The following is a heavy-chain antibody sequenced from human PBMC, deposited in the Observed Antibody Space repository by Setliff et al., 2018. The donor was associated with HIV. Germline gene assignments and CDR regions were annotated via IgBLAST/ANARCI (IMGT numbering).Heavy chain of an antibody. CDR3: AREGSSGYTGWFDS. J-gene: IGHJ5*01. CDR1: GFTFSRFD. CDR2: IDSSSETK. D-gene: IGHD3-22*01. V-gene: IGHV3-48*03. Sequence: GESLKISCAASGFTFSRFDMNWVRQVPGKGLEWVAYIDSSSETKYYADSVKGRFSISRDNARNSLFLQMNNLRVEDTAVYYCAREGSSGYTGWFDSWGQGTLVTVSS.